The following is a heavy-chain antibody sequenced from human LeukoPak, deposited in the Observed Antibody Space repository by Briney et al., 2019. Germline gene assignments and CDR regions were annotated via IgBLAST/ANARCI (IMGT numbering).Heavy chain of an antibody. J-gene: IGHJ4*02. Sequence: GESLTISCAGSGYSFTTYWIGWVRQMPGKGLEWMGIIYPGESDTIYSPSFQGQGTISADKSIGTAYLQWSSLKASDTAMYYCARARYCSGGSCYAEYWGQGTLVTVSS. V-gene: IGHV5-51*01. CDR1: GYSFTTYW. CDR2: IYPGESDT. D-gene: IGHD2-15*01. CDR3: ARARYCSGGSCYAEY.